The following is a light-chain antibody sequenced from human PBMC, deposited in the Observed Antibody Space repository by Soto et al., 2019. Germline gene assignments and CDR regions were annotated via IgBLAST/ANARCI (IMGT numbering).Light chain of an antibody. Sequence: EIVMTQSPATLSVSPGERATLSCRASQSVSSNLAGYQQKPGQAPRLLISGASTRATGIQARFSASGSGTEFTLAISSLQSEDFAVYYCQQYNNWPPGTFGQGTKVEIK. J-gene: IGKJ1*01. CDR3: QQYNNWPPGT. CDR2: GAS. CDR1: QSVSSN. V-gene: IGKV3-15*01.